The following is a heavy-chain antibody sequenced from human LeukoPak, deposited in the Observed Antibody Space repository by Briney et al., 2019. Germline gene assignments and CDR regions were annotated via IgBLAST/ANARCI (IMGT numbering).Heavy chain of an antibody. CDR1: GFTFSSYW. CDR2: IKQDGSEK. J-gene: IGHJ4*02. Sequence: PGGSLRLSCAASGFTFSSYWMSWVRQAPGKGQEWVANIKQDGSEKYYVDSVKGRFTISRDNAKNSLYLQMNSLRAEDTAVYYCARGGLWFGEFDTIFDYWGQGTLVTVSS. D-gene: IGHD3-10*01. V-gene: IGHV3-7*01. CDR3: ARGGLWFGEFDTIFDY.